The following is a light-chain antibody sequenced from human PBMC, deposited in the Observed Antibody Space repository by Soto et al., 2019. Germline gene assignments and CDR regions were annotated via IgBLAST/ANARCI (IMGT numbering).Light chain of an antibody. Sequence: DIQMTQSPSTLSASVGDRVTITCRASQSISSWLAWYQQKPGKAPKLLIYDASSFESGVPSRFSGSGSGTEFSLTSSSLHADDFATYYCQQYNSYSSFTFGPGPKVDIK. CDR2: DAS. CDR3: QQYNSYSSFT. CDR1: QSISSW. V-gene: IGKV1-5*01. J-gene: IGKJ3*01.